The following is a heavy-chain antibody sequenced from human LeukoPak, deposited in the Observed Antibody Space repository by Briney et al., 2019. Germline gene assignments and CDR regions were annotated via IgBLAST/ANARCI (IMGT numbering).Heavy chain of an antibody. CDR3: AKHHYSSSRDYFDY. J-gene: IGHJ4*02. D-gene: IGHD6-13*01. V-gene: IGHV3-23*01. CDR2: ISGSGGST. CDR1: GFTFGTYA. Sequence: GGSLRLSCAASGFTFGTYAMTWVRQAPGKGLEGVSVISGSGGSTNYADSVKGRFIISRDNSRNTLFLQMNSLRAEDTAVYYCAKHHYSSSRDYFDYWGQGTLVTVSS.